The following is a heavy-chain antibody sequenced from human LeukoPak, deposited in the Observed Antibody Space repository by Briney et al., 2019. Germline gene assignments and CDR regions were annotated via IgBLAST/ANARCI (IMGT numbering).Heavy chain of an antibody. CDR3: EREGQQLPQHFDY. Sequence: ASVKVSCKASGYTFTGYYMHWVRQAPGQGLEWMGWINPNSGGTNYAQKFQGRVTMTRDTSISTAYMELSRLRSDDTAVYYCEREGQQLPQHFDYWGQGTLVTVSS. CDR2: INPNSGGT. D-gene: IGHD6-13*01. J-gene: IGHJ4*02. V-gene: IGHV1-2*02. CDR1: GYTFTGYY.